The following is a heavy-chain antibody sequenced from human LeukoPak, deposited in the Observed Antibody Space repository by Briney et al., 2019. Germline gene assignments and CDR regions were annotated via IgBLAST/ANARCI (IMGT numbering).Heavy chain of an antibody. CDR2: INSDGSTT. D-gene: IGHD5-24*01. CDR3: ARGFSYNHFDY. Sequence: GGSLRLSCAASGFTFRTYWMHWVRQAPGKGLVWVSHINSDGSTTNYADSVKGRFTISRDNAKNTLSLQMNSLRVDDTAVYYCARGFSYNHFDYWGQGTPVTVSS. CDR1: GFTFRTYW. V-gene: IGHV3-74*01. J-gene: IGHJ4*02.